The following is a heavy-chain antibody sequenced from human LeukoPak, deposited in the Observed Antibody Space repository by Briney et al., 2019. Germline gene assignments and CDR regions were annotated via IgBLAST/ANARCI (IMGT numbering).Heavy chain of an antibody. CDR1: GYSISSGCY. V-gene: IGHV4-38-2*02. J-gene: IGHJ4*02. Sequence: SETLSLTCTVSGYSISSGCYWGWIRQPPGKGLEWLGGIYHSGSTNYNPSLKSRVTISVDTSKNQFSLKLSSVTAADTAVYYCARVQNWVDYWGQGTLVTVSS. D-gene: IGHD3-16*01. CDR3: ARVQNWVDY. CDR2: IYHSGST.